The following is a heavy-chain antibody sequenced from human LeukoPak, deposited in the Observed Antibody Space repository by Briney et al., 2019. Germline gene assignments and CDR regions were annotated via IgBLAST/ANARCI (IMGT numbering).Heavy chain of an antibody. CDR2: IYYSGST. V-gene: IGHV4-39*01. Sequence: PSETLSLTCTVSGGSISSGSYYWGWIRQPPGKGLEWIGSIYYSGSTYYNPSLKSRVTISVDTSRNQFSLKVSSLTAADTAVYYCARHNSGSYYPVAYWGQGTLVTVSS. CDR1: GGSISSGSYY. D-gene: IGHD1-26*01. CDR3: ARHNSGSYYPVAY. J-gene: IGHJ4*02.